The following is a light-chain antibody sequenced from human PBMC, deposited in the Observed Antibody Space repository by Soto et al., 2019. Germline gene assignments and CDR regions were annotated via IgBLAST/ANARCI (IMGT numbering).Light chain of an antibody. J-gene: IGKJ2*01. CDR3: MQGVHSPYP. CDR2: PGS. Sequence: DVVMTQSPLSLSITPGEPASISCRSSQSLLHGNGHNYLAWYLQKPGQSPQLLIYPGSNRAPGVPDRFSGSGSGTDYTLKISRVAAEDFGVYYCMQGVHSPYPFGEGTKVEIK. CDR1: QSLLHGNGHNY. V-gene: IGKV2-28*01.